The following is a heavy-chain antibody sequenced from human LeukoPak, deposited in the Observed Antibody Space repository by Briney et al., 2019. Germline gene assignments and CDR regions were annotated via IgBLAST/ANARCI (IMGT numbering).Heavy chain of an antibody. Sequence: PGRSLRLSCAASGFTFSSYGMHWVRQAPGKGLEWVAVISYDGSNKYYADSVKGRFTISRDNSKNTLYLQVNSLRAEDTAVYYCARDYYGSGSYDFWGQGTMVTVSS. CDR3: ARDYYGSGSYDF. J-gene: IGHJ3*01. CDR2: ISYDGSNK. CDR1: GFTFSSYG. V-gene: IGHV3-30*03. D-gene: IGHD3-10*01.